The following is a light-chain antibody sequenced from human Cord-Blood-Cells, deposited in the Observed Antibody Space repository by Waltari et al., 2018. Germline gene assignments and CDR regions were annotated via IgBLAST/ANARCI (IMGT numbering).Light chain of an antibody. CDR1: QSVSSSY. V-gene: IGKV3-20*01. Sequence: EIVFTQSPSTLSFSPGERATLPCRASQSVSSSYLAWYQQKPGQAPRLLIYGASSRATGIPDRFSGSGSGTDFTLTISRLEPEDFAVYYCQQYGSSPWTFGQGTKVEIK. CDR3: QQYGSSPWT. J-gene: IGKJ1*01. CDR2: GAS.